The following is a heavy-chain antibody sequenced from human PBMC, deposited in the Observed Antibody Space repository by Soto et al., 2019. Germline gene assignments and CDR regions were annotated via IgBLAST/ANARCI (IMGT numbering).Heavy chain of an antibody. CDR1: GYTFTSYG. J-gene: IGHJ3*02. V-gene: IGHV1-18*04. Sequence: ASVKVSCKASGYTFTSYGISWVRQAPGQGLEWMEWISAYNGNTNYAQKLQGRVTMTTDTSTSTAYMELRSLRSDDTAVYYCARDRNYYGSGSPTPYNAFDIWGQGTMVTVSS. CDR2: ISAYNGNT. D-gene: IGHD3-10*01. CDR3: ARDRNYYGSGSPTPYNAFDI.